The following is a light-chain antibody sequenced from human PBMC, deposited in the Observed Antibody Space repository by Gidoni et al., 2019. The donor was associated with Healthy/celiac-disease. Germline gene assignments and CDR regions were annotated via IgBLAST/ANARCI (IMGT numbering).Light chain of an antibody. Sequence: QSALTQPASVSGSPGQSITISCTGTSSDVGGYNYVYWYQQHPGKAPKPMIYDVSNRPSGVSKRVSCAKSGNTASLTIAWLQAEDEADYYCSAYTSSSTREFGGGTKLTVL. J-gene: IGLJ3*02. CDR3: SAYTSSSTRE. CDR1: SSDVGGYNY. CDR2: DVS. V-gene: IGLV2-14*01.